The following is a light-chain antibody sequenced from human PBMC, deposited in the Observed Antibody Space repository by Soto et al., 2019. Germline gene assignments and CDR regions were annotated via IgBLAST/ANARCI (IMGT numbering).Light chain of an antibody. V-gene: IGKV1-39*01. CDR2: AAS. CDR3: QQSYSTPIT. J-gene: IGKJ5*01. CDR1: QSISSY. Sequence: DIQMTQFPSSLSASAGDTVTITCRASQSISSYLNWYQQKPGKAPKLLIYAASSFQSGVPSRFSGSGSGTHFTLTISSLQPEDSATYYCQQSYSTPITFGQGTRLEIK.